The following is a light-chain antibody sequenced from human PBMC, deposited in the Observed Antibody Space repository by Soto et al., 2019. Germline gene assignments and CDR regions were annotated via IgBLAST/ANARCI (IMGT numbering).Light chain of an antibody. CDR1: SSDVGSYNR. Sequence: QSALTQHPSVSGSPGQSGTLSCTCTSSDVGSYNRVSLYQQPPGTAPKLMISDVSNRPAGVPDRFSGSKSGNTAALTISGLQAEDEGDYYCSLYTSRSTLVFGGGTKLAVL. CDR2: DVS. V-gene: IGLV2-18*01. CDR3: SLYTSRSTLV. J-gene: IGLJ3*02.